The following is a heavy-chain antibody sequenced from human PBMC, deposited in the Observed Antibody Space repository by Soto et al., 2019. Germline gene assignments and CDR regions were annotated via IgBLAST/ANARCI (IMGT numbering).Heavy chain of an antibody. J-gene: IGHJ5*02. D-gene: IGHD3-22*01. CDR1: GDSVRRGSYY. CDR3: ARDTAYYDSSGYKYGLDT. Sequence: SETLSLTCTVSGDSVRRGSYYWSWIRQPPGKGLEWIGHIYYSGSTEYNPSLKSRVTISLNTSKNQFYLTLSSVTATDTAVYLCARDTAYYDSSGYKYGLDTWGQGNLVTVSS. V-gene: IGHV4-61*01. CDR2: IYYSGST.